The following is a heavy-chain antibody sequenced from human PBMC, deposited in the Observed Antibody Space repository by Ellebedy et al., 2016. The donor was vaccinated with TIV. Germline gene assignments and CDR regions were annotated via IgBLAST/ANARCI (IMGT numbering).Heavy chain of an antibody. CDR2: VSYDGNDK. CDR3: ARVFESYSIDY. V-gene: IGHV3-30*03. CDR1: GFTFSSYG. J-gene: IGHJ4*02. D-gene: IGHD1-26*01. Sequence: GESLKISCAASGFTFSSYGFHWVRQAPGKGLEWVAIVSYDGNDKNYADSVKGRFTISRDKSKNTLYLQMNSLRAEDTAVYYCARVFESYSIDYWGQGTLVTVSA.